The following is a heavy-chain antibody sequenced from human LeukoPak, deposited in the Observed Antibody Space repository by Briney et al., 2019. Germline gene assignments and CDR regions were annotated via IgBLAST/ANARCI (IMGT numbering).Heavy chain of an antibody. J-gene: IGHJ3*02. V-gene: IGHV1-2*02. CDR3: AREDAFDI. CDR2: INPNSGDT. Sequence: ASVKVSCKASGYTFTAYSMHWVRQAPGQGPEYMGWINPNSGDTNYAQKFQGRVTMTRDTSISTAYMELSRLRSDDTAVYYCAREDAFDIWGQGTMVTVSS. CDR1: GYTFTAYS.